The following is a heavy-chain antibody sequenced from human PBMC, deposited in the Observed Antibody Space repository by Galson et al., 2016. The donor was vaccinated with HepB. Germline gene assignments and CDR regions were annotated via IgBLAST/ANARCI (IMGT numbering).Heavy chain of an antibody. CDR1: GFTVSSNY. J-gene: IGHJ4*02. CDR2: INIGGDST. D-gene: IGHD6-19*01. Sequence: SLRLSCAASGFTVSSNYMSWVRQAPGKGLEWVSSINIGGDSTYYADSVKGRFTISRDNSKNTVYLQMNSLRAEDTALYYCAKDSPYSSGWSTYWGQGTLVTVSS. CDR3: AKDSPYSSGWSTY. V-gene: IGHV3-53*01.